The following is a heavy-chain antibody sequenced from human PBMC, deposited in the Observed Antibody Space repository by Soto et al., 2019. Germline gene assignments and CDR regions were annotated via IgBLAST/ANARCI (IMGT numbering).Heavy chain of an antibody. D-gene: IGHD5-12*01. Sequence: SVSRSVADGYSASSVCYRVSIKKPPGKGLEWIGSIYYSGSSYYNPSLKSRVTISVDTSKNQFSLKLSSVTAADTAVYYCARQRGYSGYGGADSAYLVHRTSVPVS. J-gene: IGHJ4*01. CDR3: ARQRGYSGYGGADSAY. V-gene: IGHV4-39*01. CDR2: IYYSGSS. CDR1: DGYSASSVCY.